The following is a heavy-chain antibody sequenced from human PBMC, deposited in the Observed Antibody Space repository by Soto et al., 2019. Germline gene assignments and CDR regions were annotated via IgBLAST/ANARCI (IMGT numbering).Heavy chain of an antibody. CDR1: GYTFSNNW. Sequence: GESLKISCQGSGYTFSNNWISWVRQKPGKGLERMGKIDPSGSYTDYSPAFQVHVSLSVDQSVSTAYLQWSILEVSDTAIYYSARIIITSGGAPTPSEGNLGLVDWDPETVLAVSS. CDR2: IDPSGSYT. J-gene: IGHJ4*03. D-gene: IGHD2-15*01. CDR3: ARIIITSGGAPTPSEGNLGLVD. V-gene: IGHV5-10-1*01.